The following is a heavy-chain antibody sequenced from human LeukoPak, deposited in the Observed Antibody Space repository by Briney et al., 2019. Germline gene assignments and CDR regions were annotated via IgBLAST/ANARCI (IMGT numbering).Heavy chain of an antibody. CDR3: ARRTIAAAGKGYFDY. V-gene: IGHV5-51*01. D-gene: IGHD6-13*01. CDR2: IYPGDSDT. Sequence: TGESLKISCKGSGYSFTSYWIGWVRQMPGKGLEWMGIIYPGDSDTRYSPSFQGQVTISADKSISTAYLQWSSLKASDTAMYYCARRTIAAAGKGYFDYWGQGTLVTVSS. CDR1: GYSFTSYW. J-gene: IGHJ4*02.